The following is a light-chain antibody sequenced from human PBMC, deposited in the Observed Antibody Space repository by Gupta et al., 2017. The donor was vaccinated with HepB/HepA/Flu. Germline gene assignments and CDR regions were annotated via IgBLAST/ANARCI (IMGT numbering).Light chain of an antibody. V-gene: IGKV1-39*01. CDR3: QQSYSTPSS. CDR2: AAS. CDR1: QSISSY. J-gene: IGKJ2*04. Sequence: DSQMTQSPSSLSGSVGDRVTITCRASQSISSYLNWYQQKPGKAPKLLIYAASSLQSGVPSRFSGSGSGTDFTLTISSLQPEDFATYYCQQSYSTPSSFGQGTKLEIK.